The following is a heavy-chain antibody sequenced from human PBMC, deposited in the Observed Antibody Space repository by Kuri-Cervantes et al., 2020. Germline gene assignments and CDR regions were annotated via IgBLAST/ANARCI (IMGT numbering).Heavy chain of an antibody. J-gene: IGHJ4*02. V-gene: IGHV3-38-3*01. CDR1: GFTVSSNE. D-gene: IGHD5-18*01. CDR3: VVGGDGYGNFEY. CDR2: ISGGST. Sequence: GGSLRLSCAASGFTVSSNEMSWVRQAPGKGLEWVSSISGGSTYYADSRKGRFTISRDNAKNTLFLQLNSLRAEDTAVYYCVVGGDGYGNFEYWGQGTLVTVSS.